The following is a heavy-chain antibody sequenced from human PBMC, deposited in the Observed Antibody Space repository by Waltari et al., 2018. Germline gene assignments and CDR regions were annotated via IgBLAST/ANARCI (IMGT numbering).Heavy chain of an antibody. Sequence: EVQLVESGGGLVQPGGSLGLSCAASGFFFSSYAMSWVRQAPGKGLEWVSAISGPGDSTYSADSVKGRFTISRDNSKNTVYLQVNSLRAEDTAVYYCARLPGDYVGYWGQGTLVTVSS. V-gene: IGHV3-23*04. CDR3: ARLPGDYVGY. J-gene: IGHJ4*02. D-gene: IGHD4-17*01. CDR1: GFFFSSYA. CDR2: ISGPGDST.